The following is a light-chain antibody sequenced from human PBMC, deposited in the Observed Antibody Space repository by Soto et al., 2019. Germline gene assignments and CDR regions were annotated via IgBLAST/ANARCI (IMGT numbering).Light chain of an antibody. J-gene: IGKJ1*01. CDR1: QSVSSN. V-gene: IGKV3-15*01. Sequence: EIVMTQSPATLSVSPGERATLSCRASQSVSSNLAWYHQKPGQAPRLLIYGASTRATGIPARLSGSGSGTEFTLTISSLQSEDFAVYYCQQYNNWPPWKFGQGTKVEIK. CDR2: GAS. CDR3: QQYNNWPPWK.